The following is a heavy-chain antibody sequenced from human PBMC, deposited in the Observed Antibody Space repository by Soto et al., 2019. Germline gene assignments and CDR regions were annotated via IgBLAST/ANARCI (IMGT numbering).Heavy chain of an antibody. CDR2: ISYDGNNT. Sequence: QVQLVEAGGGVVQPGRSLRLSCAASGFTFDTYGMHWVRQAPGKGLEWLSVISYDGNNTYYADSVKGRFTVSRDNSKNTLYLQMNSLRIEDTATYYCARSSYFYDGSGYYNYIDPWGQGCLVIVSS. CDR3: ARSSYFYDGSGYYNYIDP. J-gene: IGHJ5*02. V-gene: IGHV3-30*03. CDR1: GFTFDTYG. D-gene: IGHD3-22*01.